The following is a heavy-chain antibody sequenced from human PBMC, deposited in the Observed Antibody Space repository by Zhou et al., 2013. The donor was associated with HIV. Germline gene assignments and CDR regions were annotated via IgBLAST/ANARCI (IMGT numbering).Heavy chain of an antibody. CDR2: IIPIFGTA. J-gene: IGHJ6*03. Sequence: QVQLVQSGAEVKKPGSSVKVSCKASGGTFSSYAISWVRQAPGQGLEWMGGIIPIFGTANYAQKFQGRVTITTDESTSTAYMELSSLRSEDTAVYYCARNPYCSSTSCYYYYYYYMDVWGKGTNGHRLL. D-gene: IGHD2-2*01. CDR3: ARNPYCSSTSCYYYYYYYMDV. CDR1: GGTFSSYA. V-gene: IGHV1-69*05.